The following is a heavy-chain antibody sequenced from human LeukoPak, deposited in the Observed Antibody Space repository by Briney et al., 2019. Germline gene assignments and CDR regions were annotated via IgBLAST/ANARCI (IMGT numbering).Heavy chain of an antibody. CDR2: TSWNSGSI. J-gene: IGHJ4*02. V-gene: IGHV3-9*01. Sequence: GGSLRLSCAASGFTFDDYAMHWVRQAPGKGLEWVSGTSWNSGSIGYADSVKGRFTISRDNAKNSLYLQMNSLRAEDTALYYCAKGYYYDSSGYYYINSYFDYWGQGTLVTVSS. CDR1: GFTFDDYA. D-gene: IGHD3-22*01. CDR3: AKGYYYDSSGYYYINSYFDY.